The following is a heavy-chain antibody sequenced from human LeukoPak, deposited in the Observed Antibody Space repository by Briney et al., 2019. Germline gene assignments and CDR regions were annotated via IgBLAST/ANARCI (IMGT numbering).Heavy chain of an antibody. CDR2: INPNSGGT. J-gene: IGHJ4*02. CDR1: GYTFTCYY. Sequence: GASVKVSCKASGYTFTCYYMHWVRQAPGQGLEWMGRINPNSGGTNYAQKFQGRVTMTRDTSISTAYMELSRLRSDDTAVYYCARRGYCTNGVCYAFDYWGQGTLVTVSS. V-gene: IGHV1-2*06. D-gene: IGHD2-8*01. CDR3: ARRGYCTNGVCYAFDY.